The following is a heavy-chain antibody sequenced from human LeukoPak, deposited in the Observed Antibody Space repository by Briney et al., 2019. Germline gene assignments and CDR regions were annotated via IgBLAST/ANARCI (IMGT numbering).Heavy chain of an antibody. V-gene: IGHV1-2*02. CDR2: INPNSGGT. J-gene: IGHJ5*02. Sequence: ASVKVSCKASGYTFTGYYMHWVRQAPRQGLEWMGWINPNSGGTNYAQKFQGRVTMTRDTSISTAYMELSRLRSDDTAVYYCARGPQLWLRGNWFDPWGQGTLVTVSS. CDR3: ARGPQLWLRGNWFDP. CDR1: GYTFTGYY. D-gene: IGHD5-18*01.